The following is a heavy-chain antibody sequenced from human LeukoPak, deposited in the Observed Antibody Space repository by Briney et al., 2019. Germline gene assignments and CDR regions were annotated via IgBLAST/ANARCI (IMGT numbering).Heavy chain of an antibody. CDR1: GGHIRTSSYF. CDR2: IYYTGST. Sequence: SETLSLTCTVSGGHIRTSSYFWGWIRQPPGKGLEWIGNIYYTGSTDYNPSLKSRVTISVDTSKNQFSLKLTSVTAADTALYYCARDSSSWYRHFDYWGLGILVTVSS. D-gene: IGHD6-13*01. V-gene: IGHV4-39*02. CDR3: ARDSSSWYRHFDY. J-gene: IGHJ4*02.